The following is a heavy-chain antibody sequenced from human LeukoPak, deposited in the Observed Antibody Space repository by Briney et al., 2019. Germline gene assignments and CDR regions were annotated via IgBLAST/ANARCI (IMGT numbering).Heavy chain of an antibody. J-gene: IGHJ4*02. V-gene: IGHV4-31*03. CDR3: VRGVGVVVPADYFDY. CDR1: GGSLSSGGDY. Sequence: SETLSLTCTVSGGSLSSGGDYWSSIRQHPGKGLEWIGYIYYSGSTYYNPSLKSRVTISVDTSKNQFSLKLSSVTAADTAVYYCVRGVGVVVPADYFDYWGQGTLVTVSS. D-gene: IGHD2-2*01. CDR2: IYYSGST.